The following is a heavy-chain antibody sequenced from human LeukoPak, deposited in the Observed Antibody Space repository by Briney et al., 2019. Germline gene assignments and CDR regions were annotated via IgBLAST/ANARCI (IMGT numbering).Heavy chain of an antibody. V-gene: IGHV4-34*01. Sequence: PSETLSLTCAVYADSFSGYYWGWIRQPPGKGREWIGEINHSGSTNYNPSLKSRVTISVDTSKNQFSLKLSSVTAADTAVYYCARAFSSSFLYYYMDVWGKGTTVTVSS. CDR3: ARAFSSSFLYYYMDV. CDR2: INHSGST. J-gene: IGHJ6*03. CDR1: ADSFSGYY. D-gene: IGHD6-13*01.